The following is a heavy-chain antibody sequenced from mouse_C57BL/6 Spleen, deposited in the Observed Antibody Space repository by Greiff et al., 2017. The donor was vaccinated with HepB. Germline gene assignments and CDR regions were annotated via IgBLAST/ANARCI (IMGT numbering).Heavy chain of an antibody. CDR1: GYTFTSYW. J-gene: IGHJ4*01. D-gene: IGHD2-5*01. CDR3: AKGYSNYVDYAMDY. Sequence: QVQLQQPGAELVRPGTSVKLSCKASGYTFTSYWMHWVKQRPGQGLEWIGVIDPSDSYTNYNQKFKGKATLTVDTSSSTAYMQLSSLTSEDSAVYYCAKGYSNYVDYAMDYWGQGTSVTVSS. CDR2: IDPSDSYT. V-gene: IGHV1-59*01.